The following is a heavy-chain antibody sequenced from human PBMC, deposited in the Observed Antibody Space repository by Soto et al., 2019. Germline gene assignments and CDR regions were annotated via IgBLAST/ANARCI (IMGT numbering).Heavy chain of an antibody. V-gene: IGHV4-4*07. CDR3: AGMGEDIYYVMDV. J-gene: IGHJ6*02. D-gene: IGHD3-16*01. CDR2: IYARGTT. Sequence: SETLSLTCSVSGGSFSRYYWNWIRQPAGKGLEWIGLIYARGTTYYNPSLKSRVTMLVDTSKNESSLKLNSVTAADTAVYYCAGMGEDIYYVMDVWGQGTTVTVS. CDR1: GGSFSRYY.